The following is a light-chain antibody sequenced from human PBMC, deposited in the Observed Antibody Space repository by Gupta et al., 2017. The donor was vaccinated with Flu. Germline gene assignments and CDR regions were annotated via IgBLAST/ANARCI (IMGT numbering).Light chain of an antibody. J-gene: IGKJ2*01. CDR1: QTISSY. Sequence: PSSLSASVGDRVTIICRASQTISSYLNWYQQKPGRAPKLLIYTASSLQSGVPSRFSGSGSGTDFTLTISMLHPEDFATYYCQQSYNTPYTFGEGTKLEIK. V-gene: IGKV1-39*01. CDR2: TAS. CDR3: QQSYNTPYT.